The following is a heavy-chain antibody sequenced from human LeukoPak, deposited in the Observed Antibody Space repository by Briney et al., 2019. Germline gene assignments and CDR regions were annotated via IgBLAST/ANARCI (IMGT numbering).Heavy chain of an antibody. Sequence: ASVTVSCKVSGYTLTELSMHWVRQAPGKGLEWTGGFDPEDGETIYAQKFQGRVTMTEDTSTDTAYMELSSLRSEDTAVYYCATGTMIVAYGMDVWGQGTTVTVSS. V-gene: IGHV1-24*01. J-gene: IGHJ6*02. CDR3: ATGTMIVAYGMDV. D-gene: IGHD3-22*01. CDR1: GYTLTELS. CDR2: FDPEDGET.